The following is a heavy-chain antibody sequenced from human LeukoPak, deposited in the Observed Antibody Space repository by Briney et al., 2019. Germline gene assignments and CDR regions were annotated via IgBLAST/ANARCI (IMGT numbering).Heavy chain of an antibody. V-gene: IGHV4-34*09. J-gene: IGHJ6*02. D-gene: IGHD3-22*01. CDR1: GGSFSGYY. Sequence: PSETLSLTCAVYGGSFSGYYWSWIRQPPGKGLEWIGYIYYGGSTYYNPSLKSRVTISVDTSKNQFSLKLSSVTAADTAVYYCARMRTYYYDSSATLYYGMDVWGQGTTVTVSS. CDR2: IYYGGST. CDR3: ARMRTYYYDSSATLYYGMDV.